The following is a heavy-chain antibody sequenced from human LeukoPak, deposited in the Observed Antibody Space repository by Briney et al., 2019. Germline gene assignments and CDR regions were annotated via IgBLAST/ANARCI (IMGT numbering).Heavy chain of an antibody. J-gene: IGHJ4*02. Sequence: ASVKVSCKASGYTFTSYGISWVRQAPGQGLEWMGWISAYSGNTNYAQKLQGRVTMTTDTSTSTAYMELRSLRSDDTAVYYCARAPSLTYYYDSSAYYPLGYWGQGTLVTVSS. CDR2: ISAYSGNT. CDR1: GYTFTSYG. V-gene: IGHV1-18*01. CDR3: ARAPSLTYYYDSSAYYPLGY. D-gene: IGHD3-22*01.